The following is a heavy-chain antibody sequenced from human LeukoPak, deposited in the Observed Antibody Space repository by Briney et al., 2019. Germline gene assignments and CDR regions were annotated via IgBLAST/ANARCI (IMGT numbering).Heavy chain of an antibody. CDR2: ISGSGGST. CDR3: ARDNAKPVAGAGTNWFDP. Sequence: QPGGSLRLSCAASGFTFSSYAMSWVRQAPGKGLEWVSAISGSGGSTYYADSVKGRFTISRDNSKNTLYLQMNSLRAEDTALYYCARDNAKPVAGAGTNWFDPWGQGTLVTVSS. V-gene: IGHV3-23*01. CDR1: GFTFSSYA. J-gene: IGHJ5*02. D-gene: IGHD6-13*01.